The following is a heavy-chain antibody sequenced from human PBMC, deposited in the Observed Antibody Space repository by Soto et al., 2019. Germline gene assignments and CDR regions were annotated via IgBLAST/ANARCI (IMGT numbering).Heavy chain of an antibody. Sequence: QVQLVESGGGVVQPGRSLRLSCAASGFTVSTYGMHWVRQAPGQGLEWVAGISRDGGIKYYAESVKGRFTISRDNSRKPRFLEMNSLRGGDMAVYYCTGEVASGCWGPGTLVTVSS. CDR1: GFTVSTYG. D-gene: IGHD3-10*01. CDR3: TGEVASGC. CDR2: ISRDGGIK. J-gene: IGHJ4*02. V-gene: IGHV3-30*03.